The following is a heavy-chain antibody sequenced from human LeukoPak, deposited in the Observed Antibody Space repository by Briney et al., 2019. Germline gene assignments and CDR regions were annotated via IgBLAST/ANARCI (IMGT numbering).Heavy chain of an antibody. CDR2: INHSGST. D-gene: IGHD3-22*01. Sequence: SETLSLTCAVYGGSFSNYYWSWIRQPPGKGLEWIGEINHSGSTNYKSSLKSRVTISVDTSKNRFSLKLSSVTAADTAVYYCARRLLVVIPLHDAFDIWGQGTMVTAPS. V-gene: IGHV4-34*01. CDR3: ARRLLVVIPLHDAFDI. CDR1: GGSFSNYY. J-gene: IGHJ3*02.